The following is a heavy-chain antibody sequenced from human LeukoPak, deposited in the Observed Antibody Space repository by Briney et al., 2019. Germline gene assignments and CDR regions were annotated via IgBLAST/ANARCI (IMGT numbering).Heavy chain of an antibody. Sequence: SQTLSLTCAISGDSVSSNTAAWNWIRQSPSRGLEWLGRTYYRSKWYNDYAVSVRGRITVNPDTSKNEFSLQLNSVTPEDTAVYYCVRDGQQGYDALDIWGQGTLVTVSS. CDR2: TYYRSKWYN. CDR3: VRDGQQGYDALDI. J-gene: IGHJ3*02. D-gene: IGHD5-12*01. CDR1: GDSVSSNTAA. V-gene: IGHV6-1*01.